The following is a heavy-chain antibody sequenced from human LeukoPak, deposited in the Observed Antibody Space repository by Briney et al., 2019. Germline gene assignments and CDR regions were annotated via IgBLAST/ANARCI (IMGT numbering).Heavy chain of an antibody. D-gene: IGHD6-19*01. Sequence: GASVKVSCKVSGYTLTELSMHWVRQAPGKGLEWMGGFDPEDGETIYAQKFQGRVTMTEDISTDTAYMELSSLRSEDTAVYYCATDPSSGWYGDEFDYWGQGTLVTVSS. V-gene: IGHV1-24*01. J-gene: IGHJ4*02. CDR1: GYTLTELS. CDR3: ATDPSSGWYGDEFDY. CDR2: FDPEDGET.